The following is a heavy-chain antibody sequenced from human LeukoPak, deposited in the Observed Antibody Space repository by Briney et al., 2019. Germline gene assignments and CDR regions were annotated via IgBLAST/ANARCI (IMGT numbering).Heavy chain of an antibody. D-gene: IGHD3-22*01. Sequence: ANYAQKFQGRVTITADKSTSTAYMELSSLRSEDTAVYYCARGYDSSGYPSVTYYYYYGMDVWGQGTTVTVSS. CDR3: ARGYDSSGYPSVTYYYYYGMDV. CDR2: A. V-gene: IGHV1-69*04. J-gene: IGHJ6*02.